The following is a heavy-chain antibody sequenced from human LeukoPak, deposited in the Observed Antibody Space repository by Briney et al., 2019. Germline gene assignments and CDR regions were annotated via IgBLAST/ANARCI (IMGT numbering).Heavy chain of an antibody. Sequence: GGSLRLTCAASGFTFSRYWMHWVRQTSGKGLVWVSRINSDGSSTRYADSVKGRFTISRDNAKNTLDLQMSSLRAEDTAVYYCARVDCSGGSCYFDYWGQGTLVTVSS. CDR1: GFTFSRYW. D-gene: IGHD2-15*01. CDR3: ARVDCSGGSCYFDY. J-gene: IGHJ4*02. V-gene: IGHV3-74*01. CDR2: INSDGSST.